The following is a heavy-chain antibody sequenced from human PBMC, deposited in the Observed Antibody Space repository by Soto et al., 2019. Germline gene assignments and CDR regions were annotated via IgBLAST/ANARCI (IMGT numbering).Heavy chain of an antibody. D-gene: IGHD3-22*01. CDR2: IYHSGST. J-gene: IGHJ4*02. Sequence: SETLSLTCAFSGCSISSGGYSWSWIRQPPGKGLEWIGYIYHSGSTYYNPSLKSRVTISVDRSKNQFSLKLSSVTAADTAVYYCARGGYYYDSSALYYFDYWGQGTLVTVSS. CDR1: GCSISSGGYS. CDR3: ARGGYYYDSSALYYFDY. V-gene: IGHV4-30-2*01.